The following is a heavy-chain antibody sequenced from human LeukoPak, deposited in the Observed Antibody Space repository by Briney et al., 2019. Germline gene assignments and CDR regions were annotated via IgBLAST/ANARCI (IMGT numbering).Heavy chain of an antibody. Sequence: PGGSLRLSCEASGFTFSRYWMSWVRQAPGEGLEWVANIKQDASEKRYVESVRGRFTISRDNAKNSLSLEMNSLRAEDTAVYYCARYGDYDTFQYWGQGTLVTVSS. CDR3: ARYGDYDTFQY. CDR1: GFTFSRYW. J-gene: IGHJ4*02. D-gene: IGHD4-17*01. CDR2: IKQDASEK. V-gene: IGHV3-7*03.